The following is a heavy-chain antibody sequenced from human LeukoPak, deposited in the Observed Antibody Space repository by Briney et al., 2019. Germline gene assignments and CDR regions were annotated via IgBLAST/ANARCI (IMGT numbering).Heavy chain of an antibody. Sequence: ASVKVSCKASGYTFTSYDINWVRQATGQGLEWMGWMNPNSGNTGYAQKFQGRVTITRNTSISTAYMELSSLRSEDTAVYYCARARSMVRGVRNCYYYMDVWGKGTTVTVSS. CDR1: GYTFTSYD. CDR2: MNPNSGNT. J-gene: IGHJ6*03. V-gene: IGHV1-8*03. D-gene: IGHD3-10*01. CDR3: ARARSMVRGVRNCYYYMDV.